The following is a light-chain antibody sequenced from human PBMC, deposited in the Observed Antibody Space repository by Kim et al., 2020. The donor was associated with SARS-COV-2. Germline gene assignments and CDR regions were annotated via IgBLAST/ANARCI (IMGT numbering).Light chain of an antibody. V-gene: IGLV6-57*02. CDR1: SGSIASNY. J-gene: IGLJ3*02. Sequence: NTVTIARTGSSGSIASNYVQWYPQRPGSAPTTVIYEGNQSPSGVPDRLSGSIDSSSNSASLTISGLKTEDEADYYCQSYDSSNQWVFGGGTKLTVL. CDR2: EGN. CDR3: QSYDSSNQWV.